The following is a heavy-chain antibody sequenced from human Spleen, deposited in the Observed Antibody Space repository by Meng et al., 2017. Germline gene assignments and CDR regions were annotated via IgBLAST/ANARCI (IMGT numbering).Heavy chain of an antibody. CDR2: IDPKTGDT. Sequence: QVQLVQSGDEVEKPGASVKVSCKPSGYNFPDYYIHWVRRAPGQGLEWMGRIDPKTGDTHYALKFQGRVTMTGDTSISTAYMELSGLRSDDTAMYYCARDEDISAAGKLFGDYWGHGTLVTVSS. V-gene: IGHV1-2*06. J-gene: IGHJ4*01. CDR1: GYNFPDYY. D-gene: IGHD6-13*01. CDR3: ARDEDISAAGKLFGDY.